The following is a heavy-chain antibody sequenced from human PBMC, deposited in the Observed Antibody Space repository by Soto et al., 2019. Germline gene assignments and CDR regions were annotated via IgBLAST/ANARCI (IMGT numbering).Heavy chain of an antibody. D-gene: IGHD2-15*01. CDR2: IIPIFGTT. V-gene: IGHV1-69*13. J-gene: IGHJ4*02. Sequence: SVKVSCKASGGTLSSYVISWVRQAPGQGLEWMGGIIPIFGTTTYGEKFQGRVTITADESTSTTYMELSSLKSEDTAVYYCARDPRQDCSGETCYYSWGQGTLVTVPQ. CDR3: ARDPRQDCSGETCYYS. CDR1: GGTLSSYV.